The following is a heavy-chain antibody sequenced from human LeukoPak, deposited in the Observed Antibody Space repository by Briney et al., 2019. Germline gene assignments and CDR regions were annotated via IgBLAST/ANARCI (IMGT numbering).Heavy chain of an antibody. D-gene: IGHD5-18*01. Sequence: GGSLRLSCAASGFTFNNHAMSWARQAPGKGLEWVSAISGSGGTTYYTDSVKGRFTISRDNSENTLYLQLNSLRAEDTAVYYCARMVTGFPNWFDPWGQGTLVTVSS. CDR3: ARMVTGFPNWFDP. CDR2: ISGSGGTT. J-gene: IGHJ5*02. V-gene: IGHV3-23*01. CDR1: GFTFNNHA.